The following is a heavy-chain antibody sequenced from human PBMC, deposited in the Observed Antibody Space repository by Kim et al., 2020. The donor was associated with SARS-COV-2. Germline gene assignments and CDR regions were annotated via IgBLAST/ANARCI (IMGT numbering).Heavy chain of an antibody. Sequence: LSLTCAASGFTFGSYAMSWVRQAPGKGLEWVSGITGSGGSTYYADSVKGRFTISRDNSKNTLYLQMNSLRAEDTAVYYCAKCNLRYFDWFDYWGQGTLVTVSS. J-gene: IGHJ4*02. V-gene: IGHV3-23*01. CDR1: GFTFGSYA. CDR2: ITGSGGST. CDR3: AKCNLRYFDWFDY. D-gene: IGHD3-9*01.